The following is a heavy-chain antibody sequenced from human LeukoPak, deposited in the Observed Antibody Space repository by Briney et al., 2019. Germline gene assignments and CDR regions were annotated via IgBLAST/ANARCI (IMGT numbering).Heavy chain of an antibody. CDR1: GGSISSYY. CDR2: IYYSGST. J-gene: IGHJ6*02. CDR3: ARGTWRRRNTAKYYYYGMDV. D-gene: IGHD1-1*01. Sequence: SETLSLTCPVSGGSISSYYWSWIRQPPGKGLEWIGYIYYSGSTNYNPSLKSRVTISVDTSKNQFSLKLSSVTAADTAVYYCARGTWRRRNTAKYYYYGMDVWGQGTTVTVSS. V-gene: IGHV4-59*12.